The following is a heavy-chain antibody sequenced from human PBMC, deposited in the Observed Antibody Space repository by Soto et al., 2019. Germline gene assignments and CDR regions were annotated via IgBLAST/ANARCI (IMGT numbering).Heavy chain of an antibody. J-gene: IGHJ4*02. CDR3: ARGVAAAGTGFCGYFDY. Sequence: GGSLRLSCAASGFTVSSNYMSWVRQAPGKGLEWVSVIYSGGSTYYADSVKGRFTISRDNSKNTLYLQMNSLRAEDTAVYYCARGVAAAGTGFCGYFDYLGQGTLVTVSS. D-gene: IGHD6-13*01. V-gene: IGHV3-53*01. CDR2: IYSGGST. CDR1: GFTVSSNY.